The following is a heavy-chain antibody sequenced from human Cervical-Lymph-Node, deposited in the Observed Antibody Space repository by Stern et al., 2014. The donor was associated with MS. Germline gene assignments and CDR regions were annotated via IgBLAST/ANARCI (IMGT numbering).Heavy chain of an antibody. CDR1: GGSISSYY. Sequence: QLQLQESGPGLVKPSETLSLTCTVSGGSISSYYWSWIRQPPGKGLEWIGYIYYSGSTNYNPSLKSRVTMSVDTSKNQFSLKLSSLTAADTAVYYCARNRGHKSFDPWGQGTLVTVSS. V-gene: IGHV4-59*01. J-gene: IGHJ5*02. CDR2: IYYSGST. CDR3: ARNRGHKSFDP. D-gene: IGHD6-25*01.